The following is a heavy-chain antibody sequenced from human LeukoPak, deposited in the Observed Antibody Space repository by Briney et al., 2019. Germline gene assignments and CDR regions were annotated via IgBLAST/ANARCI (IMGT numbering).Heavy chain of an antibody. CDR1: GFTFSSYA. J-gene: IGHJ3*02. V-gene: IGHV3-30*04. D-gene: IGHD3-22*01. CDR2: ISYDGSNK. CDR3: ARDPGRGYQAGGDAFDI. Sequence: GGSLRLSCAASGFTFSSYAMHWVRQAPGKGLEWVAVISYDGSNKYYADSVKGRFTISRDNSKNTLYLQMNSLRAEDTAVYYCARDPGRGYQAGGDAFDIWGQGPMVTVSS.